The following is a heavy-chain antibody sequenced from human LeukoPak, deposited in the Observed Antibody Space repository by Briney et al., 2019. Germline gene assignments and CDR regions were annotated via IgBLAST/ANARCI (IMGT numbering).Heavy chain of an antibody. CDR1: GFTFSSYE. D-gene: IGHD6-19*01. Sequence: GGSLRLSCAASGFTFSSYEMNWVRQAPGKGLEWVSYISSSGSTIYYADSVKGRFTISRDNAKNSLYLQMNSLRAEDTAVYYCARDFGLGIAVAADWGQGTLVTVSS. J-gene: IGHJ4*02. CDR2: ISSSGSTI. CDR3: ARDFGLGIAVAAD. V-gene: IGHV3-48*03.